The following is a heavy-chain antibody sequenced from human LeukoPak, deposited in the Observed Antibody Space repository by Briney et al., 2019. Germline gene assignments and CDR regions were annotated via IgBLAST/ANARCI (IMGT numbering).Heavy chain of an antibody. CDR3: ARGGNSGWRTPNDDY. CDR2: IRAYNGNT. J-gene: IGHJ4*02. D-gene: IGHD6-19*01. CDR1: GYTFTSYD. V-gene: IGHV1-18*01. Sequence: ASVKVSCKASGYTFTSYDINWVRQATGQGLEWMGWIRAYNGNTNYAQKLQGRVTMTTDTSTSTAYMELRSLTSDDTAVYYCARGGNSGWRTPNDDYWGQGTLVTVSS.